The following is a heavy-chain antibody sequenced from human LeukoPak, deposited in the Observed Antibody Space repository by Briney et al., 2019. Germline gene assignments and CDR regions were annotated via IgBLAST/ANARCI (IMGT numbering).Heavy chain of an antibody. V-gene: IGHV1-18*01. CDR2: ISAYNGNT. CDR3: ARDQYNWNFNWFDP. CDR1: GYTFTSYG. J-gene: IGHJ5*02. Sequence: WASVKVSCKASGYTFTSYGISWVRQAPGQGLEWMGWISAYNGNTNYAQKLQGRVTMTTDTSTSTAYMELRSLRSDDTAVYYCARDQYNWNFNWFDPWGQGTLVTVSS. D-gene: IGHD1-20*01.